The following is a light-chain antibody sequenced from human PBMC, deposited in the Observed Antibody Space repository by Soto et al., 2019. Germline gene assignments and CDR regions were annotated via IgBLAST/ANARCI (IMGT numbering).Light chain of an antibody. CDR1: VSVGSD. CDR2: DVS. CDR3: QQRDSWPLT. J-gene: IGKJ4*01. Sequence: ENVLTQSPATLSLSPGEGATLSCRASVSVGSDLAWYQQKPGQPPRLLIYDVSGRATGVPARFSGSGSGTDFTLTIRSLEPEDFAVYYCQQRDSWPLTFGGGTKVEIK. V-gene: IGKV3-11*01.